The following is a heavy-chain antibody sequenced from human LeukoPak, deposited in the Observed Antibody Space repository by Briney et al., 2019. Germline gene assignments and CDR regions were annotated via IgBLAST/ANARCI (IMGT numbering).Heavy chain of an antibody. CDR1: GGSISTYY. D-gene: IGHD1-1*01. CDR3: ASGGGWNDKFHC. Sequence: SETLSLTCTVSGGSISTYYWSWIRQPPGKGLEWIGYIYYSGTTNYNPSLKSRVTISVDTSKNQFSLKLSSVTAADTAMYYCASGGGWNDKFHCWGQGTLVTVSS. CDR2: IYYSGTT. J-gene: IGHJ4*02. V-gene: IGHV4-59*01.